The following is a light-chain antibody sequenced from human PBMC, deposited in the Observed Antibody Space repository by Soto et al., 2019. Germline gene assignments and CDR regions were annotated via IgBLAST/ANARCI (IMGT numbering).Light chain of an antibody. V-gene: IGKV3-20*01. CDR3: QQSYSTLMYT. Sequence: EIVLTQSPGTLSLSPGERATLSCRASQSISSSYLAWYQQKPGQAPRLLIYGASSRATGIPDRFSGSGSGTDFTLTISRLEPEDFASYYCQQSYSTLMYTFGPGTKVEIK. CDR1: QSISSSY. J-gene: IGKJ2*01. CDR2: GAS.